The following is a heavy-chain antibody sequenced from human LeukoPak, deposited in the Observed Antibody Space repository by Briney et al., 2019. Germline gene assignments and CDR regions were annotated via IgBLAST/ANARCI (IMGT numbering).Heavy chain of an antibody. Sequence: GVSLRLSCAASGFTFSTYGMNWVRQAPGKGLEWVSAVSGSGSTTYYARSVKGRFTVSRDNSKNTLYLQMNSLRVDDTAVYYCAKSLDYGGNRARLDFWGQGTLVTVSS. CDR1: GFTFSTYG. D-gene: IGHD4-23*01. CDR3: AKSLDYGGNRARLDF. V-gene: IGHV3-23*01. CDR2: VSGSGSTT. J-gene: IGHJ4*02.